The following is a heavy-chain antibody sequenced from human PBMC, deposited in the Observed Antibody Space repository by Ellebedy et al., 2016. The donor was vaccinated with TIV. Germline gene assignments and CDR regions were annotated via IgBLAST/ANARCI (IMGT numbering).Heavy chain of an antibody. Sequence: GGSLRLSXAASGFTFSSYAMSWVRQAPGKGLEWVSAISGGGGSTYYADSVRGRFTISRDNSKNTLYLQLNSLRAEDTAVYYCAPRAIRAPNWGQGTLVTVSS. J-gene: IGHJ4*02. V-gene: IGHV3-23*01. CDR2: ISGGGGST. D-gene: IGHD1-26*01. CDR3: APRAIRAPN. CDR1: GFTFSSYA.